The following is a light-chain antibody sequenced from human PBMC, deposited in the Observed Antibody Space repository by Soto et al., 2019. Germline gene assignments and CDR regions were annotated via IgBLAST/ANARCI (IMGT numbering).Light chain of an antibody. V-gene: IGLV2-23*01. CDR1: RSDVGSYNL. CDR2: EGS. Sequence: QSALTQPASVSGSPGQSIIISCTGTRSDVGSYNLVSWYQQHPGKAPQLMIYEGSKRPSGVSNRFSGSKSGHTAFLTISGLQAEDEADYHCCSYAGSSTLVFGGGTKLTVL. CDR3: CSYAGSSTLV. J-gene: IGLJ2*01.